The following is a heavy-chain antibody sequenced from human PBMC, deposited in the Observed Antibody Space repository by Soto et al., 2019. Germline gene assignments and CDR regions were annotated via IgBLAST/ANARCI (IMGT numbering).Heavy chain of an antibody. CDR3: ARCQAAGGFDWLLSDGMDV. V-gene: IGHV3-11*01. CDR1: GFTFSDSY. Sequence: GGSLRLSCAASGFTFSDSYMSWIRQAPGKGLEWISYITFSGNTVYYADSLKGRFTISRDNAKNSLYLQMNRLRAEDTAVYYCARCQAAGGFDWLLSDGMDVWGQGTTVTVSS. D-gene: IGHD3-9*01. J-gene: IGHJ6*02. CDR2: ITFSGNTV.